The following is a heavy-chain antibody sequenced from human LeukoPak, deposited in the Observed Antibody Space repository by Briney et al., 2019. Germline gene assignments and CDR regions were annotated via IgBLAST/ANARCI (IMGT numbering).Heavy chain of an antibody. J-gene: IGHJ3*01. V-gene: IGHV3-23*01. CDR2: IGGSGSNT. CDR1: DFTFPNYA. CDR3: GRDPSGDYVGTCGL. Sequence: AGGSLRLSCVASDFTFPNYAMTWVRLAPGKGLEWVSSIGGSGSNTNYADSVRGRFTVSRDNSKNTLYLQMNSLRAEDTAVYYCGRDPSGDYVGTCGLWGQETWVSVFS. D-gene: IGHD2-21*02.